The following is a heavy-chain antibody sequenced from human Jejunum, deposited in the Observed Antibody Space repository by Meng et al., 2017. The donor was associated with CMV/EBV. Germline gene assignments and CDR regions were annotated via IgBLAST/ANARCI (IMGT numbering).Heavy chain of an antibody. CDR2: ISCYNGDT. CDR3: ARDPSNTSGRYAYFDY. V-gene: IGHV1-18*01. CDR1: GYTFTHHG. Sequence: QLLQSGAEVKKPGAALRVSCTASGYTFTHHGISWIRQAPGQGPEWMGWISCYNGDTNYAQKLQGRVTMTTDTSTNTAYMDLRGLRSDDTAVYYCARDPSNTSGRYAYFDYWGQGTLVTVSS. J-gene: IGHJ4*02. D-gene: IGHD6-19*01.